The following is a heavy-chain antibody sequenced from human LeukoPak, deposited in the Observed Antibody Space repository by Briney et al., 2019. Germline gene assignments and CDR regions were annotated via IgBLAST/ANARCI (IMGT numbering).Heavy chain of an antibody. D-gene: IGHD1-14*01. Sequence: GGSLRLSCAASGFTFSSYGMHWVRQAPGKGLEWVAFIRYDGSNKYYADSVKGRFTISRDNSKNTLYLQMNSLRAEDTAVYYCARGSHEAITLGYYYYYMDVWGKGTTVTISS. CDR3: ARGSHEAITLGYYYYYMDV. CDR2: IRYDGSNK. V-gene: IGHV3-30*02. J-gene: IGHJ6*03. CDR1: GFTFSSYG.